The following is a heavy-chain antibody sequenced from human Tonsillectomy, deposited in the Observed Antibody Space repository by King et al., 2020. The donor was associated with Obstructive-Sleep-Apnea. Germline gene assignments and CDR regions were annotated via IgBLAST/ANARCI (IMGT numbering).Heavy chain of an antibody. V-gene: IGHV3-30*04. Sequence: VQLVESGGGVVQPGRSLRISCAASGFTFSNYALHWVRPAPGKGLEWVAGISLDGTNKKYAAFVESRFIISRDNSEYMMYLQMNSLRPDDTAVYYCARVRVAQGDLPLWGRGTLVTVSS. CDR1: GFTFSNYA. D-gene: IGHD3-10*01. CDR2: ISLDGTNK. CDR3: ARVRVAQGDLPL. J-gene: IGHJ2*01.